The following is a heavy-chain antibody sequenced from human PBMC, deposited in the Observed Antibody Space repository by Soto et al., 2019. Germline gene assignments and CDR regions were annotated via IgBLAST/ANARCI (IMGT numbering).Heavy chain of an antibody. J-gene: IGHJ4*02. CDR1: GFTFSSYG. CDR2: IWYDGSNK. CDR3: ARDRAYHQLGYSGYDFGY. D-gene: IGHD5-12*01. Sequence: GGSLRLSCAASGFTFSSYGMHWVRQAPGKGLEWVAVIWYDGSNKYYADSVKGRFTISRDNSKNTLYLQMNSLRAEDTAVYYCARDRAYHQLGYSGYDFGYRGQGTLVTVSS. V-gene: IGHV3-33*01.